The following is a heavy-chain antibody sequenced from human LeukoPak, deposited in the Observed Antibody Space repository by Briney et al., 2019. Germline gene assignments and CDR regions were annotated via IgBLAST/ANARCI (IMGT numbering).Heavy chain of an antibody. CDR2: INHSGST. CDR1: GGSFSGYY. CDR3: AGVKPQGDYAVDY. V-gene: IGHV4-34*01. J-gene: IGHJ4*02. D-gene: IGHD4-17*01. Sequence: SETLSLTCAVYGGSFSGYYWSWIRRPPGKGLEWIGEINHSGSTNYNPSLKSRVTISVDTSKNQFSLKLSSVTAADTAVYYCAGVKPQGDYAVDYWGQGTLVTVSS.